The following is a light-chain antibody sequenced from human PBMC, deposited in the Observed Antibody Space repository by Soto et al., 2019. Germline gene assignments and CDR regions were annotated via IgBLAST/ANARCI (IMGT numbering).Light chain of an antibody. CDR1: QSVSSN. CDR2: GAS. Sequence: EIVMTQSPATLSVSPEERATLSCRASQSVSSNLAWYQQKPGQAPRLLIYGASTRATSIPARFSGSGSGTEFTLTISGLQSEDFAVYYCQQYNNWPSLFGQGTKVEIK. V-gene: IGKV3-15*01. CDR3: QQYNNWPSL. J-gene: IGKJ1*01.